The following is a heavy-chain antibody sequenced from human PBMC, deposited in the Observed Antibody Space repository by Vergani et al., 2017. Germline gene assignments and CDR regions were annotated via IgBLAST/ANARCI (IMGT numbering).Heavy chain of an antibody. D-gene: IGHD3-3*01. CDR1: GGSISSYY. V-gene: IGHV4-59*01. J-gene: IGHJ4*02. Sequence: QVQLQESGPGLVKPSETLSLTCTVSGGSISSYYWSWIRQPPGKGLEWMGYIYYRGSTNYKPSLKSRVTISVDTSKNQFSLKLSSVTAADTAVYYCARVHPYDFWTVDYWGQGTLVTVSS. CDR2: IYYRGST. CDR3: ARVHPYDFWTVDY.